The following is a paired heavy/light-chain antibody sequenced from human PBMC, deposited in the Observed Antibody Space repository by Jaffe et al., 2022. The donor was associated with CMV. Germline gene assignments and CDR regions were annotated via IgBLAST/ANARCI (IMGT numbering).Heavy chain of an antibody. V-gene: IGHV3-49*04. CDR3: TRGLGVLMVYALPPDYYYMDV. J-gene: IGHJ6*03. CDR2: IRSKAYGGTT. D-gene: IGHD2-8*01. CDR1: GFTFGDYA. Sequence: EVQLVESGGGLVQPGRSLRLSCTASGFTFGDYAMSWVRQAPGKGLEWVGFIRSKAYGGTTEYAASVKGRFTISRDDSKSIAYLQMNSLKTEDTAVYYCTRGLGVLMVYALPPDYYYMDVWGKGTTVTVSS.
Light chain of an antibody. CDR1: SSDVGGYNY. CDR3: CSYAGSYTNV. V-gene: IGLV2-11*01. CDR2: DVS. J-gene: IGLJ1*01. Sequence: QSALTQPRSVSGSPGQSVTISCTGTSSDVGGYNYVSWYQQHPGKAPKLMIYDVSKRPSGVPDRFSGSKSGNTASLTISGLQAEDEADYYCCSYAGSYTNVFGTGTKVTVL.